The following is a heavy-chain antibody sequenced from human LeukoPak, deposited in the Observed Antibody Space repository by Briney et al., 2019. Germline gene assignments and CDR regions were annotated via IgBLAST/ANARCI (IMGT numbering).Heavy chain of an antibody. V-gene: IGHV3-64D*06. D-gene: IGHD6-13*01. CDR1: GFTFSNYA. J-gene: IGHJ5*02. Sequence: WGSLRLSCSASGFTFSNYAMHWVSQAPGKGLEYVSAISNDGVATYYADSVKGRFSISRDNSKDTLYLQMSSLRAEDTAVYFCLKPYTTLQYSSSSSLGEGNMATVSS. CDR2: ISNDGVAT. CDR3: LKPYTTLQYSSSSS.